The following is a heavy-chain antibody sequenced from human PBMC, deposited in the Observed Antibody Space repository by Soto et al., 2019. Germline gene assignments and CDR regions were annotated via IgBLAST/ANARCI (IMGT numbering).Heavy chain of an antibody. CDR3: ARVVVVPADMDV. V-gene: IGHV4-31*03. Sequence: PSETLSLTCTVSGGSISSSSYYWGWIRQHPGKGLEWIGNIYYSGSTYYNPSLKSRVTISVDTSKNQFSLKLSSVTAADTAVYYCARVVVVPADMDVWGKGTTVTVS. D-gene: IGHD2-2*01. J-gene: IGHJ6*03. CDR2: IYYSGST. CDR1: GGSISSSSYY.